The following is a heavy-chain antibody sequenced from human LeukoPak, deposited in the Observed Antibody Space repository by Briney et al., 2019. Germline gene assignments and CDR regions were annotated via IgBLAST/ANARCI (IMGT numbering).Heavy chain of an antibody. CDR2: IYYTGNT. Sequence: PSETLSLTCTVSGGSISTYYWTWIRHPPGKELEWIGYIYYTGNTNYNPALKSRVTISLDTSRTQFSLKLNSVTAADTAVYYCARRVTGRGTFYFDYSGQGSLVTVSS. CDR1: GGSISTYY. V-gene: IGHV4-59*08. J-gene: IGHJ4*02. D-gene: IGHD3-16*01. CDR3: ARRVTGRGTFYFDY.